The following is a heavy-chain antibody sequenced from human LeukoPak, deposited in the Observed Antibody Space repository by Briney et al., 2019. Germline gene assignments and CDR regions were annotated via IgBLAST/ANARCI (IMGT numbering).Heavy chain of an antibody. D-gene: IGHD6-6*01. CDR3: ARGHARTDAFDI. Sequence: PSETLSLTCTVSGGSISSGGYYWSWIRQHPGKVLEWIGYIYYSGSTYYNPSLKSRVTISVDTSKNQFSLKLSSVTAADTAVYYCARGHARTDAFDIWGQGTMVTVSS. CDR1: GGSISSGGYY. CDR2: IYYSGST. J-gene: IGHJ3*02. V-gene: IGHV4-31*03.